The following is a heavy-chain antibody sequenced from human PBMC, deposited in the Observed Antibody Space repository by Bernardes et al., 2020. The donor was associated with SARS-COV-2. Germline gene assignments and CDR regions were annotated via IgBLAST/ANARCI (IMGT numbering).Heavy chain of an antibody. CDR2: IWDDGSHE. Sequence: GESLRLSCATSGFTFSSYAMHWVRQAPGKGLQWVAVIWDDGSHEYYADSVKGRFTISRDNSKNTLYLQMNSLRAEDTAVYYCARGYGGNYYYGMDVWGQGTTVTVSS. D-gene: IGHD4-17*01. CDR3: ARGYGGNYYYGMDV. J-gene: IGHJ6*02. CDR1: GFTFSSYA. V-gene: IGHV3-33*01.